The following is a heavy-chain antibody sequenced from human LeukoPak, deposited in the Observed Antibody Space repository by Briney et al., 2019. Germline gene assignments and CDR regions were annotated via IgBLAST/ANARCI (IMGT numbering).Heavy chain of an antibody. CDR1: GYTFTGYY. D-gene: IGHD3-9*01. V-gene: IGHV1-2*02. J-gene: IGHJ3*02. CDR2: INPNSGGT. Sequence: ASVKVSCKASGYTFTGYYMHWVRQAPGQGLEWMGWINPNSGGTNYAQKFQGRVTMTRDASISTAYMELSRLRSDDTAVYYCARGYDILTGYFKAENAFDIWGQGTMVTVSS. CDR3: ARGYDILTGYFKAENAFDI.